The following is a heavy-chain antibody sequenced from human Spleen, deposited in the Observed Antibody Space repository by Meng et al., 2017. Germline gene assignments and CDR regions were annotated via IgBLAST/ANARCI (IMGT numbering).Heavy chain of an antibody. CDR2: ISGTGGGT. D-gene: IGHD6-13*01. Sequence: GGSLRLSCAASGFTFSSYAMSWVRQAPGKGLEWVSAISGTGGGTYHADSVKGRFTISRDNSKNTLYLQMNSLSTEDTAVYYCAKRQPPSSSRVTGGMDVWGQGTTVTVSS. V-gene: IGHV3-23*01. CDR1: GFTFSSYA. J-gene: IGHJ6*02. CDR3: AKRQPPSSSRVTGGMDV.